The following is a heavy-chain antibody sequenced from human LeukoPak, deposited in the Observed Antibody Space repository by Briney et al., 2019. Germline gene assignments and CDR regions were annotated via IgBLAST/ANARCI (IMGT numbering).Heavy chain of an antibody. D-gene: IGHD2-21*01. V-gene: IGHV3-7*01. CDR1: GFTFSSYW. CDR2: IKKDGSEK. CDR3: ARDPGDYYYYYMDV. J-gene: IGHJ6*03. Sequence: GGSLRLSCAASGFTFSSYWMSWARQAPGKGLEWVANIKKDGSEKYYVDSVKGRFTISRDNAKNSLYLQMNSLRAEDTAVFYCARDPGDYYYYYMDVWGKGTTVTVSS.